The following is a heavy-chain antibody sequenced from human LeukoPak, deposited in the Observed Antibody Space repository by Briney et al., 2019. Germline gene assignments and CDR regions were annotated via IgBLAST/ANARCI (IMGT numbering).Heavy chain of an antibody. CDR2: IYYSGST. D-gene: IGHD2-8*01. J-gene: IGHJ4*02. CDR3: ARGRYCTNGVCYRPFDY. V-gene: IGHV4-39*07. Sequence: SETLSLTCTVSGGSISSSSYYWGWIRQPPGKGLEWIGSIYYSGSTYYNPSLKSRVTISVDTSKNQFSLKLSSVTAADTAVYFCARGRYCTNGVCYRPFDYWGQGTLVTVPS. CDR1: GGSISSSSYY.